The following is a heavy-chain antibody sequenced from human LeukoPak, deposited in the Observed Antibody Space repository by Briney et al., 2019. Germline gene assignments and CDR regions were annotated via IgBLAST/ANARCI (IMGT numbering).Heavy chain of an antibody. D-gene: IGHD6-13*01. CDR2: IYYSGIT. CDR1: GGSINNYY. J-gene: IGHJ4*02. V-gene: IGHV4-59*08. CDR3: ARHLVGSNWFFDH. Sequence: SETPSLTCTVSGGSINNYYWSWIRQPPEKGLEWIGYIYYSGITKYNPSLKSRVAISVDTSKNQFSLKLTSVTAADTAVYYCARHLVGSNWFFDHWGQGTLVTVSS.